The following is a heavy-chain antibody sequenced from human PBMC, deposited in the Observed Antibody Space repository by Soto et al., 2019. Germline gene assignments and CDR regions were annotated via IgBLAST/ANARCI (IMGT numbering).Heavy chain of an antibody. CDR3: ARHFDP. CDR1: GFTFSSYA. J-gene: IGHJ5*02. CDR2: ISYDGSNK. V-gene: IGHV3-30-3*01. Sequence: QVQLVESGGGVVQPGRSLRLSCAASGFTFSSYAMHWVRQAPGKGLEWEAVISYDGSNKYYADSVKGRFTISRDNSKNTLYLQMNSLRAEDTAVYYCARHFDPWGQGTLVTVSS.